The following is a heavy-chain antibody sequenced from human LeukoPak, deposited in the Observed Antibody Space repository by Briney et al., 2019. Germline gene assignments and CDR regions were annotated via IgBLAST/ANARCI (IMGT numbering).Heavy chain of an antibody. CDR2: ISSSGSTI. J-gene: IGHJ4*02. CDR3: ARVRGYSGYEYYFDY. V-gene: IGHV3-11*01. D-gene: IGHD5-12*01. CDR1: GFTFSDYY. Sequence: GRSLRLSCAASGFTFSDYYMSWIRQAPGKGLEWVSYISSSGSTIYYADSVKGRFTISRDNAKNSLYLQMNSLRAEDTAVYYCARVRGYSGYEYYFDYWGQGTLVTVSS.